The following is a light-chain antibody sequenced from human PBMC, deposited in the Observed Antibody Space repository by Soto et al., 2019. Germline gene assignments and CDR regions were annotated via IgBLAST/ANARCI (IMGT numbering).Light chain of an antibody. CDR2: GAS. V-gene: IGKV3-20*01. J-gene: IGKJ1*01. CDR3: QQYGSSPPT. CDR1: QSVSSSY. Sequence: EIVLTQSPGTLSLSPGERATLSCRASQSVSSSYLAWYQQKPGQAPRLLIYGASSRATGIPDRFSGSGSGTDFTLTINRLEPEDFALYYCQQYGSSPPTCGQGTQVDI.